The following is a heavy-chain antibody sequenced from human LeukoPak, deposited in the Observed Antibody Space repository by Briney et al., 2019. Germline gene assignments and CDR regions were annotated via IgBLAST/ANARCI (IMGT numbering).Heavy chain of an antibody. CDR3: ARVPLTWSGYSKDV. CDR2: IYSGGST. V-gene: IGHV3-53*04. D-gene: IGHD3-3*01. CDR1: GFTVSSNY. J-gene: IGHJ6*02. Sequence: GGSLRLSCAASGFTVSSNYMSWVRQAPGKGLEWVSVIYSGGSTYYADSVKGRFTISRHNSKNTLYLQMNSLRAEDTAVYYCARVPLTWSGYSKDVWGQGTTVTVSS.